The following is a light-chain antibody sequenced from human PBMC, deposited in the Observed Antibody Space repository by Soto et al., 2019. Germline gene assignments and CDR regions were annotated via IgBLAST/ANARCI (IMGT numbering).Light chain of an antibody. J-gene: IGLJ1*01. Sequence: QSALTQPASVSGSPGQSITVSCTGINSDVRIYNLVSWYHHHPGKAPKLVIYEGTKRPSGVSSRFSGSKSGNTASLTISGLQAEDEGAYYCCSYAGSSTYVFGTGTKVSVL. V-gene: IGLV2-23*01. CDR3: CSYAGSSTYV. CDR2: EGT. CDR1: NSDVRIYNL.